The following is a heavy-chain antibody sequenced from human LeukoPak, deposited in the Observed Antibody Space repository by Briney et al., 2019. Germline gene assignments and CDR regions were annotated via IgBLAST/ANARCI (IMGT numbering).Heavy chain of an antibody. CDR3: ARDPTLGYYFDY. J-gene: IGHJ4*02. Sequence: GGSLRLSCAASGFTFSSYWMHWVRQAPGKGLEWVSSISSSSSYIYYADSVKGRFTISRDNAKNSLYLQMNSLRAEDTAVYYCARDPTLGYYFDYWGQGTLVTVSS. D-gene: IGHD2-15*01. V-gene: IGHV3-21*01. CDR1: GFTFSSYW. CDR2: ISSSSSYI.